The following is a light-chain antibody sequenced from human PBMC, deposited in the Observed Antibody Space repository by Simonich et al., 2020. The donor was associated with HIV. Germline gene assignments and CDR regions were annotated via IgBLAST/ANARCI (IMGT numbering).Light chain of an antibody. J-gene: IGKJ1*01. V-gene: IGKV4-1*01. CDR3: QQYYITPHT. CDR2: WAS. CDR1: QCVLYSSNNKDY. Sequence: DIVMTQSPDSLAVSMGERATSNCKSSQCVLYSSNNKDYLAWYQQKPGQPPNLLIYWASTRESGVPDRFSGSGSETDFTLTISSLQAEDVAVYYCQQYYITPHTFGQGTKVEIK.